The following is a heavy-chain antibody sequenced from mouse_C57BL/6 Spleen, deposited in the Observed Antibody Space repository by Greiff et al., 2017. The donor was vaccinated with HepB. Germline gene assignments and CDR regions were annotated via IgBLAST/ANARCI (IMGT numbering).Heavy chain of an antibody. Sequence: EVQLQQSGPELVKPGASVKMSCKASGYTFTDYNMHWVKQSHGKSLEWIGYINPNNGGPSYNQKFTGKATLTVNKSSSTAYMERRSLTSEDSAIYYVARSDYYGSSYLAWFAYWGQGTLVTVSA. CDR3: ARSDYYGSSYLAWFAY. J-gene: IGHJ3*01. CDR2: INPNNGGP. CDR1: GYTFTDYN. D-gene: IGHD1-1*01. V-gene: IGHV1-22*01.